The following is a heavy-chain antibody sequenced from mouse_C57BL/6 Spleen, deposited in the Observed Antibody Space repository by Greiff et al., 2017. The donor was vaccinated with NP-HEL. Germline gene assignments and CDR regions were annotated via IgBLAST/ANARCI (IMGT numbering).Heavy chain of an antibody. D-gene: IGHD1-1*02. J-gene: IGHJ1*03. CDR2: ISDGGSYT. CDR1: GFTFSSYA. Sequence: EVQRVESGGGLVKPGGSLKLSCAASGFTFSSYAMSWVRQTPEKRLEWVATISDGGSYTYYPDNVKGRFTISRDNAKNNLYLQMSHLKSEDTAIYDCARDHGSYGWYFDVWGTGTTVTVSS. V-gene: IGHV5-4*01. CDR3: ARDHGSYGWYFDV.